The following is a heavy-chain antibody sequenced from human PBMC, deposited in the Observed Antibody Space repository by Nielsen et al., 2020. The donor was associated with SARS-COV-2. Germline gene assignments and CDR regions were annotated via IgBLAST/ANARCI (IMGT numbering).Heavy chain of an antibody. D-gene: IGHD5-18*01. CDR1: GGSFSGYY. CDR2: INHSGST. CDR3: ARGKPGGYSYGFRTPGRPFDY. V-gene: IGHV4-34*01. J-gene: IGHJ4*02. Sequence: SETLSLTCAVYGGSFSGYYWSWIRQPPGKGLEWIGEINHSGSTNYNPSLKSRVTISVDTSKNQFSLKLSSVTAADTAVYYCARGKPGGYSYGFRTPGRPFDYWGQGTLVTVSS.